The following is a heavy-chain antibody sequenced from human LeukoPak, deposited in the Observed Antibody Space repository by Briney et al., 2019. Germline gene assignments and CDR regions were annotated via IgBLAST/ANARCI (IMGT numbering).Heavy chain of an antibody. Sequence: GGSLRLSCAASGFTFSNYAMSWVRQAPGKGLEWVSTISDSGSSTYYADSVKGRFTISRDDSKNTLYLQMNSLRVEDTAIHYCAKVPYSDYGSGRPPFMDVWGQGTTVAVSS. CDR1: GFTFSNYA. CDR2: ISDSGSST. J-gene: IGHJ6*02. V-gene: IGHV3-23*01. D-gene: IGHD3-10*01. CDR3: AKVPYSDYGSGRPPFMDV.